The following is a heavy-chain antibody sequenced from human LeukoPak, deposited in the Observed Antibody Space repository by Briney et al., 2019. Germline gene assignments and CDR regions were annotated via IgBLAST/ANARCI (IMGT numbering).Heavy chain of an antibody. J-gene: IGHJ4*02. CDR1: GFTFSSYA. CDR3: ARDQCSGGSCYLVDY. Sequence: PGRSLRLSWAASGFTFSSYAMHGVRQAPGKGLEGVAVISYDGSNKYYADSVKGRFPISRDNSKNTLYLQMNSLRAADTAVYYCARDQCSGGSCYLVDYWGQGTLVTVSS. V-gene: IGHV3-30*04. D-gene: IGHD2-15*01. CDR2: ISYDGSNK.